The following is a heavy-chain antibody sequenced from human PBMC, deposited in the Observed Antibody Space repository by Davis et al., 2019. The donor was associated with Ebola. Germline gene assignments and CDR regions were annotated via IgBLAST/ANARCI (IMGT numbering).Heavy chain of an antibody. D-gene: IGHD3-3*01. V-gene: IGHV4-4*02. J-gene: IGHJ3*02. CDR2: IYHSGST. CDR3: ARSITIFGVVILGGAFDI. CDR1: GGSISSSNW. Sequence: SETLSLTCAVSGGSISSSNWWSWVRQPPGKGPEWIGEIYHSGSTNYNPSLKSRVTISVDKSKNQFSLKLSSVTAADTAVYYCARSITIFGVVILGGAFDIWGQGTMVTVSS.